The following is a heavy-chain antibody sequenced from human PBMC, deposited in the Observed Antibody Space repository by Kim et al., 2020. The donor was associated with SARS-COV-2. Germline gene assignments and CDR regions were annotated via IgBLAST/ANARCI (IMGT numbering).Heavy chain of an antibody. CDR1: GFTFSSYA. J-gene: IGHJ4*02. V-gene: IGHV3-30*04. D-gene: IGHD1-26*01. Sequence: GGSLRLSCAASGFTFSSYAMHWVRQAPGKGLEWVAVISYDGSNKYYADSVKGRFTISRDNSKNTLYLQMNSLRAEDTAVYYCARRAVLDYLGPGILVTVS. CDR2: ISYDGSNK. CDR3: ARRAVLDY.